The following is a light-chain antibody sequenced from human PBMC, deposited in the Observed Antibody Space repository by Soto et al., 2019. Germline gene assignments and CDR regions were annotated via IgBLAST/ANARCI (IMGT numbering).Light chain of an antibody. Sequence: QSVLTQPASVSGSPLQSITISCTGSSSDVGGYDYVSWYQHHPGKAPKLMIHDVSNRPSGVSNRFSGSKSGNTASLTISGLQAEDEADYYCSSYTSSSTPYVFGTGTKVTVL. CDR1: SSDVGGYDY. CDR3: SSYTSSSTPYV. V-gene: IGLV2-14*03. J-gene: IGLJ1*01. CDR2: DVS.